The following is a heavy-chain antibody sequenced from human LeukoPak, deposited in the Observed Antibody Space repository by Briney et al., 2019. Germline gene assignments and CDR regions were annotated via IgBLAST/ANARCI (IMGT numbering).Heavy chain of an antibody. V-gene: IGHV4-31*03. CDR1: GGSISSGGYY. CDR3: ARYGMAAEGIWWFDP. D-gene: IGHD6-13*01. Sequence: PSQTLSLTCTVSGGSISSGGYYWSWIRQPPGKRLEWIGEIDHSGSTQYNPSLKSRVTISLDTSKKQFSLKLTSLTAADTAFYYCARYGMAAEGIWWFDPWGQGTLVTVSS. J-gene: IGHJ5*02. CDR2: IDHSGST.